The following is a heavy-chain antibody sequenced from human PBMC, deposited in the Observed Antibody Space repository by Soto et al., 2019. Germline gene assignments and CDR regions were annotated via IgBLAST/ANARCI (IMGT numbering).Heavy chain of an antibody. J-gene: IGHJ4*02. CDR2: IKSKTDGGTT. CDR3: TTDKYYDSSGYFLPFDY. CDR1: GFTFSNAW. D-gene: IGHD3-22*01. V-gene: IGHV3-15*07. Sequence: EVQLVESGGGLVKPGGSHRLSCAASGFTFSNAWMNWVRQAPGKGLEWVGRIKSKTDGGTTDYAAPVKGRFTISRDDSKNTLYLQMNSLKTEDTAVYYCTTDKYYDSSGYFLPFDYWGQGTLVTVSS.